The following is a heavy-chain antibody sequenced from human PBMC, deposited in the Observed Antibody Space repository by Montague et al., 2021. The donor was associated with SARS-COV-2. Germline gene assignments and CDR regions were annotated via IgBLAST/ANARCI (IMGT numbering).Heavy chain of an antibody. CDR2: ISYDRSNK. Sequence: SLRLSCAASGFTFSSYAMHWVRQAPGKGLEWVAVISYDRSNKYYADSVKGRFTISRDNSKNPLYLQMNSLRAEDTAVYYCAAEMATISAPLDYWGQGTLVTVSS. V-gene: IGHV3-30*04. CDR1: GFTFSSYA. D-gene: IGHD5-24*01. CDR3: AAEMATISAPLDY. J-gene: IGHJ4*02.